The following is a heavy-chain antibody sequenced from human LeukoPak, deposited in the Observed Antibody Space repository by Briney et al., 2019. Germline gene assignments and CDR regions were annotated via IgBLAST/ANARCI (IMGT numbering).Heavy chain of an antibody. Sequence: GGSLRLSCAASGFTFSSYAMSWVRQAPGKGLEWVSAISGSGGSTYYADSVKGRFTISRDNAKNSLYLQMNSLRAEDTAVYYCARDYSGFVQHWGQGTLVTVSS. D-gene: IGHD2-15*01. V-gene: IGHV3-23*01. CDR2: ISGSGGST. CDR1: GFTFSSYA. J-gene: IGHJ1*01. CDR3: ARDYSGFVQH.